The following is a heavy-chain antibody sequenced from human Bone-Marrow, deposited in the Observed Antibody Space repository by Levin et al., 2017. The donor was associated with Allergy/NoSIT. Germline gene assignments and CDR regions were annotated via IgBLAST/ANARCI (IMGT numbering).Heavy chain of an antibody. CDR3: ARQPYIYAYAGGYYYPYYMDV. CDR1: GGSVSSSSYF. D-gene: IGHD5-18*01. V-gene: IGHV4-39*01. Sequence: PSETLSLTCTVSGGSVSSSSYFWGWIRQPPGKGLEWIGSFYYSGSPYYNPSLKSRVTISEDTSKNQFSLNLSSVTAADTAVYYCARQPYIYAYAGGYYYPYYMDVWGKGTTVTVSS. J-gene: IGHJ6*03. CDR2: FYYSGSP.